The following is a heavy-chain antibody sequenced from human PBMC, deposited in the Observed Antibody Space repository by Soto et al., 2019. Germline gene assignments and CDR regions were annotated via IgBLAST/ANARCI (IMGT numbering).Heavy chain of an antibody. V-gene: IGHV1-69*12. CDR3: ARDHPYYDYVWGSSDAFDI. J-gene: IGHJ3*02. CDR1: GGTFSSYA. Sequence: QVQLVQSGAEVKKPGSSVKVSCKASGGTFSSYAISWVRQAPGQGLEWMGGIIPIFGTANYAQKFQGRVTITADEXXSXAXXELSSLRSEDTAVYYCARDHPYYDYVWGSSDAFDIWGQGTMVTVSS. D-gene: IGHD3-16*01. CDR2: IIPIFGTA.